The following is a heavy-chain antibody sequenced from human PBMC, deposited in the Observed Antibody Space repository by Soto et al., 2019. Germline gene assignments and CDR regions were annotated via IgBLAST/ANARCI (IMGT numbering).Heavy chain of an antibody. J-gene: IGHJ4*02. V-gene: IGHV4-34*01. CDR2: INHSGST. Sequence: TSETLSLTCAVYGGSFSGYYWSWIRQPPGKGLEWIGEINHSGSTNYNPSLKSRVTISVDTSKNQFSLKLSSVTAADTAVYYCARAITVTTLYYYDYWGQGTLVTVSS. CDR1: GGSFSGYY. CDR3: ARAITVTTLYYYDY. D-gene: IGHD4-17*01.